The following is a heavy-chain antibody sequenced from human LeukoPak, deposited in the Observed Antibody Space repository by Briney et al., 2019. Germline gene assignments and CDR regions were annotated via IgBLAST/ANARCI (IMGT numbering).Heavy chain of an antibody. J-gene: IGHJ4*02. CDR1: GGSISSYY. V-gene: IGHV4-59*01. CDR2: IYYSGST. Sequence: PSETLSLTCTVSGGSISSYYWSWLRQPPGKGLEWIGYIYYSGSTNYNPSLKSRVTISVDTSKNQFSLKLSSVTAADTAVYCCAGVGPTILWGQGTLVTVSS. CDR3: AGVGPTIL. D-gene: IGHD1-26*01.